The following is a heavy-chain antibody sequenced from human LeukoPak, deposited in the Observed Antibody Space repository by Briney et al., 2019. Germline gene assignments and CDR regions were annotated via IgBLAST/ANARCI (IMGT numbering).Heavy chain of an antibody. CDR1: GYTFTSYG. CDR2: ISAYNGNT. CDR3: ARCDHFEVAATRDWYFSL. J-gene: IGHJ2*01. D-gene: IGHD2-15*01. V-gene: IGHV1-18*01. Sequence: GASVKVSCKASGYTFTSYGISWVRQAPGQGLEWMGWISAYNGNTNYAQKLQGRVTMTTDTSTSTAYMELRSLRSEDTAVYYCARCDHFEVAATRDWYFSLWGRGTLVTVSS.